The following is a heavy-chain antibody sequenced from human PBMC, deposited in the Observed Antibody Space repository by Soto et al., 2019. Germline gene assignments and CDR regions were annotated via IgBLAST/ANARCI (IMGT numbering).Heavy chain of an antibody. J-gene: IGHJ6*02. CDR3: AREQGSGYDYEGPYYYYYGMDV. Sequence: SVKVSCKASGGTFSSYAISWVRQAPGQGLEWMGGIIPIFGTANYAQKFQGRVTITADESTSTAYMELSSLRSEDTAVYYCAREQGSGYDYEGPYYYYYGMDVWGQGTTVTVSS. V-gene: IGHV1-69*13. CDR2: IIPIFGTA. D-gene: IGHD5-12*01. CDR1: GGTFSSYA.